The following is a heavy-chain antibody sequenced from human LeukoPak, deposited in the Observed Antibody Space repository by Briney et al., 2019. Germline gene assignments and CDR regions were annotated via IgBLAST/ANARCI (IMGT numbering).Heavy chain of an antibody. D-gene: IGHD3-22*01. Sequence: NPSETLSLTCTLSGGSISSYYWSWIRQPPGKGLEWIGYIYTSGSTDYNPSLKSRVTISVDTSKNQFSLKLSSVTAADTAVYYCARLRGYDSSGYYSTYFDYWGQGTLVTVSS. J-gene: IGHJ4*02. V-gene: IGHV4-4*09. CDR2: IYTSGST. CDR3: ARLRGYDSSGYYSTYFDY. CDR1: GGSISSYY.